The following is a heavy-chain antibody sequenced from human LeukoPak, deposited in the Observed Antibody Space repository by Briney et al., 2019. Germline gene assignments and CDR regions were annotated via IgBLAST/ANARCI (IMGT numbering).Heavy chain of an antibody. CDR3: ARVRYCSGGSCS. D-gene: IGHD2-15*01. CDR1: GGSFSGYY. CDR2: INHSGST. J-gene: IGHJ5*02. Sequence: SETLSLTCAVYGGSFSGYYWSWIRQPPGKGLEWIGEINHSGSTNYNPSLKSRVTISLDTSKNQFSLKLSSVTAADTAVYYCARVRYCSGGSCSWGQGTLVTVSS. V-gene: IGHV4-34*01.